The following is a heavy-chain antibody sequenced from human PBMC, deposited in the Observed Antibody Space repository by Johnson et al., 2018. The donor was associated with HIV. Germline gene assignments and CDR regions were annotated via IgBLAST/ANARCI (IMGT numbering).Heavy chain of an antibody. Sequence: QVQLVESGGGVVQPGRSLRLSCAASGFTFSSYGMHWVRQAPGKGLEWVAVISYDGSNKYYPGSVKGRFTISRENAKNSLYLQMNSLRAGDTAVYYCAVGERPGPSGAFDIWGQGTMVTVSS. D-gene: IGHD1-1*01. J-gene: IGHJ3*02. CDR2: ISYDGSNK. V-gene: IGHV3-33*05. CDR3: AVGERPGPSGAFDI. CDR1: GFTFSSYG.